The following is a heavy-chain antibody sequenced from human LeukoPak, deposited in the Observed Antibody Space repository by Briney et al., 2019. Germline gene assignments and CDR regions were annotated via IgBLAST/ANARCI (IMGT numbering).Heavy chain of an antibody. V-gene: IGHV3-23*01. CDR3: AKDRGLSFGMDV. J-gene: IGHJ6*02. CDR2: ISGTSGNT. D-gene: IGHD3-10*01. Sequence: PGGSLRLSCAASGFTFSIYAMSWVRQAPGKGLEWVSSISGTSGNTYYADSVKGRFAISRDNSKDTLYLQMNSLRAEDTAVYYCAKDRGLSFGMDVWGQGTTVTVSS. CDR1: GFTFSIYA.